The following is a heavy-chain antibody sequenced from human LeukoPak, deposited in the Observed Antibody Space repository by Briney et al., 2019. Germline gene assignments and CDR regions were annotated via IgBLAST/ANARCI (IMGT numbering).Heavy chain of an antibody. CDR1: GFTFSSYE. J-gene: IGHJ4*02. Sequence: GGSLRLSCAASGFTFSSYEMNWVRQAPGKGLEWVSYISPTGSNIYYADSMKGRFTISRDNAKKSLYLQMNSLRAEDTAVYYCARDAYYYDRSGYYLLDYWGQGTLVTVSS. CDR3: ARDAYYYDRSGYYLLDY. CDR2: ISPTGSNI. D-gene: IGHD3-22*01. V-gene: IGHV3-48*03.